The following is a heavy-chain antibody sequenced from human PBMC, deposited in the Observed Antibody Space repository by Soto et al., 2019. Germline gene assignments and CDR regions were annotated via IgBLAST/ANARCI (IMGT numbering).Heavy chain of an antibody. Sequence: QVQLQESGPGLVKPSETLSLTCTVSGGSISSYYWSWIRQPPEKGLEWIGYIYYSGSTNYIPCLKSRVTISVDTSKNQFSLKLSSVTAADTAVYYCARRYGYSFDYWGQGTLVTLSS. CDR3: ARRYGYSFDY. CDR2: IYYSGST. CDR1: GGSISSYY. D-gene: IGHD1-1*01. V-gene: IGHV4-59*08. J-gene: IGHJ4*02.